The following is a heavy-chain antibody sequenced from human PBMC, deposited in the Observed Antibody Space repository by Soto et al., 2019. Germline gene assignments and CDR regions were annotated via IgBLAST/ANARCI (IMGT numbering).Heavy chain of an antibody. CDR1: GASVYSADHY. J-gene: IGHJ6*02. CDR2: VFHSGTT. CDR3: ARGGTYGLFGPGRADYGLDV. Sequence: QVQLLESGPGLLKPSETLALTCTVSGASVYSADHYWVWVRQPPGKGLEWIGYVFHSGTTRYSPSLQSRLRISVDTSRDRFSLTLRSVTAADTAVYFCARGGTYGLFGPGRADYGLDVWGQGTTVTVSS. D-gene: IGHD3-16*01. V-gene: IGHV4-61*08.